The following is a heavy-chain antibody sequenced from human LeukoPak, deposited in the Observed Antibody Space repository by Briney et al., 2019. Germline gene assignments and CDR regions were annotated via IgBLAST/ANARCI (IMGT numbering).Heavy chain of an antibody. D-gene: IGHD3-16*02. V-gene: IGHV3-23*01. CDR3: AKASYSYGNDAFDI. CDR2: IRGGGDGA. J-gene: IGHJ3*02. CDR1: GFTFSNFA. Sequence: GGSLRLSCAASGFTFSNFAMAWVRQVPEKGLEWVSFIRGGGDGAHYADSVRGRFTISRDNSKNTLYLEMNSLRADDTAVYYCAKASYSYGNDAFDIWGQGTKVTVSS.